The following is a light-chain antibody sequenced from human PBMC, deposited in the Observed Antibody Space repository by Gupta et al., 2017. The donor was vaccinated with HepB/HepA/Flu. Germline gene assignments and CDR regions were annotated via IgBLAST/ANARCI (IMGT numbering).Light chain of an antibody. V-gene: IGKV1-39*01. Sequence: DIQMTQSPSSLSASVGDRVTITCRASQSISSYLNWYQQKPGKAPKLLIYDASRWKSGVPSRFSGSGCGTDFTLTISRRQPEDFATYYCQQRNSTPWTFGQGTKVEIK. CDR1: QSISSY. J-gene: IGKJ1*01. CDR2: DAS. CDR3: QQRNSTPWT.